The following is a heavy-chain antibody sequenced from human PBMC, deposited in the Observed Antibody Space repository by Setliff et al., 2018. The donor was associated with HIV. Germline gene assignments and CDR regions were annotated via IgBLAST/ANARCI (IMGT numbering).Heavy chain of an antibody. J-gene: IGHJ4*02. CDR3: ARDWNGSGRAMDGGGY. D-gene: IGHD3-10*01. Sequence: GGSLRLSCAASGFTFSTYQMSWVRQAPGKGLEWVAKITQDGSDKYYVDSVKGRFTISRDNAQNSVHLQMNSLRAEDTAVYYCARDWNGSGRAMDGGGYWGQGTLVTVSS. CDR1: GFTFSTYQ. CDR2: ITQDGSDK. V-gene: IGHV3-7*03.